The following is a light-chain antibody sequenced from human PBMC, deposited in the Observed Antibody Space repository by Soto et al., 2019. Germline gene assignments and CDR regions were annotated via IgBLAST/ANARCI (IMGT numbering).Light chain of an antibody. CDR1: ISDVGEYNS. CDR3: SSYTSSSTYV. CDR2: EVT. V-gene: IGLV2-14*01. Sequence: QSVLTQPASLSGSPGQSITISCTGTISDVGEYNSVSWYQQHPGKAPKLIIYEVTNRPSGVSDRFSGSKSGNTASLTISGLQAEDEADYYCSSYTSSSTYVFGVGTKVTVL. J-gene: IGLJ1*01.